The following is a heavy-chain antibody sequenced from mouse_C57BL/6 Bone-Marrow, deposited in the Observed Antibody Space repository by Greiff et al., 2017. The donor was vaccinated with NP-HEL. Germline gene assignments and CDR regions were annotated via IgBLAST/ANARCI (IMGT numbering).Heavy chain of an antibody. V-gene: IGHV1-81*01. CDR3: ASYYDPYYYAMDY. CDR2: IYPRSGNT. Sequence: QVQLKQSGAELARPGASVKLSCKASGYTFTSYGISWVKQRTGQGLEWIGEIYPRSGNTYYNEKFKGKATLTADKSSSTAYMELRSLTSEDSAVYFCASYYDPYYYAMDYWGQGTSVTVSS. D-gene: IGHD2-4*01. J-gene: IGHJ4*01. CDR1: GYTFTSYG.